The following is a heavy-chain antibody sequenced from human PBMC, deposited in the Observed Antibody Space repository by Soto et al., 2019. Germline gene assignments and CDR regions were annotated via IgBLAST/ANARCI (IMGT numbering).Heavy chain of an antibody. Sequence: QVQLQESGPGLVKPSQTLSLTCTVSGGSISSGGYYWSWIRQHPRKGLEWIGYIYYSGSTYYNPSLKSRVTISVDTSKNQFSLKLSSVTAADTAVYYCARDSPTTTVTTPLLPVDYYYYKDVWGKGTTVTVSS. CDR2: IYYSGST. CDR3: ARDSPTTTVTTPLLPVDYYYYKDV. V-gene: IGHV4-31*03. J-gene: IGHJ6*03. CDR1: GGSISSGGYY. D-gene: IGHD4-17*01.